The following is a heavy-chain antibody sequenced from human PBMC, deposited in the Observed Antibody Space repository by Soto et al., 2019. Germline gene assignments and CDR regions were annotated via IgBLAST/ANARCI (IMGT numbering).Heavy chain of an antibody. Sequence: QVQLVESGGGVVQPGRSLRLSCAASGFTFSSYAMHWVRQAPGKGLEWVAVISYDGSNKYYADSVKGRFTISRDNSKNTLYLQMNSLRAEDTAVYYCARPNVAAVGPRWPDYYYGMDVWGQWTTVTVSS. J-gene: IGHJ6*02. D-gene: IGHD6-13*01. CDR2: ISYDGSNK. V-gene: IGHV3-30-3*01. CDR3: ARPNVAAVGPRWPDYYYGMDV. CDR1: GFTFSSYA.